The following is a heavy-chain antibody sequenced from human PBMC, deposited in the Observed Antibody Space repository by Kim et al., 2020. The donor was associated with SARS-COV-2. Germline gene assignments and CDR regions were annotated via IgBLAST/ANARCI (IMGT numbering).Heavy chain of an antibody. J-gene: IGHJ3*01. CDR1: GFTFMTHA. CDR2: ISGRGGGGNI. CDR3: AKNMGPNLGGPWFGELNPSNDAFDV. Sequence: GGSLRLSCAASGFTFMTHAMSWVRLAPGKGLEWVSVISGRGGGGNIYYSDSVKGRFTISRDNARNTLYLQMNSLRADDTAVYYCAKNMGPNLGGPWFGELNPSNDAFDVWGQGTLVTVSS. D-gene: IGHD3-10*01. V-gene: IGHV3-23*01.